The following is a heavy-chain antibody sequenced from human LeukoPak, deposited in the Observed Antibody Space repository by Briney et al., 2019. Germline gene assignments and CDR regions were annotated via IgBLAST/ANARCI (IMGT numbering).Heavy chain of an antibody. CDR1: GGTFSSYA. D-gene: IGHD2-8*01. CDR2: MNPNSGNT. Sequence: ASVKVSCKASGGTFSSYAISWVRQATGQGLEWMGWMNPNSGNTGYAQKFQGRVTMTRNTSISTAYMELSSLRSEDTAVYYCARGSMDIVLMVFWGQGTLVTVSS. CDR3: ARGSMDIVLMVF. V-gene: IGHV1-8*02. J-gene: IGHJ4*02.